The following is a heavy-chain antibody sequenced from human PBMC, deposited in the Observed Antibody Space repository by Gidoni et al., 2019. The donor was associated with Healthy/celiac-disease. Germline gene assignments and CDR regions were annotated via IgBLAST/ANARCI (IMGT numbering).Heavy chain of an antibody. CDR3: AKETYGDGDYFDY. D-gene: IGHD4-17*01. CDR2: ISYDGSNK. CDR1: GFTFSSYG. Sequence: QVQLVASGGGVVQPGRSLRLSCAASGFTFSSYGMHWVRQAPGKGLEWVAVISYDGSNKYYADSVKGRFTISRDNSKNTLYLQMNSLRAEDTAVYYCAKETYGDGDYFDYWGQGTLVTVSS. J-gene: IGHJ4*02. V-gene: IGHV3-30*18.